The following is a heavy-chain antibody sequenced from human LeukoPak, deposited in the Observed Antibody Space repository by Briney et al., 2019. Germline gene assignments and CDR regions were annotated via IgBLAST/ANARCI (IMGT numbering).Heavy chain of an antibody. CDR1: GFTFGDYA. V-gene: IGHV3-43*02. Sequence: GGSLRLSCAASGFTFGDYAMHWVRQAPGKGLEWVSLIRGDGRTTSYAGSVKGRFTIYRDNRKNSLYLQMSSLRPEDTAMYYCAKDAVAGTWLHYWGQGTLVTVSS. CDR2: IRGDGRTT. J-gene: IGHJ4*02. CDR3: AKDAVAGTWLHY. D-gene: IGHD6-19*01.